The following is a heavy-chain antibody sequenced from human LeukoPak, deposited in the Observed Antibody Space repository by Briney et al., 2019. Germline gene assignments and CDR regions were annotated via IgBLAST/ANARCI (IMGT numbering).Heavy chain of an antibody. D-gene: IGHD1-20*01. CDR3: ARVLDITGTIFDAFDI. Sequence: GGSLRLSCAASGFTFSTYKMNWVRQAPGKGLEWVSSISGSGTYMYYADSLKGRFTISRDNAKNSLYLQMNSLRAEDTAVYYCARVLDITGTIFDAFDIWAKGQWSPSPQ. V-gene: IGHV3-21*01. J-gene: IGHJ3*02. CDR1: GFTFSTYK. CDR2: ISGSGTYM.